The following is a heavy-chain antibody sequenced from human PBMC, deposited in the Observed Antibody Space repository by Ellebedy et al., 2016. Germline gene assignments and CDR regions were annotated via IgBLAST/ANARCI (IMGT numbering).Heavy chain of an antibody. D-gene: IGHD3-10*01. CDR3: AKNDGSGAVL. CDR1: GFTFSSYS. J-gene: IGHJ4*02. CDR2: ISGIGDNT. V-gene: IGHV3-23*01. Sequence: GGSLRLXXAASGFTFSSYSMNWVRQAPGKGLDWVSTISGIGDNTYYADSVKGRFTISRDNSKNTVYVQMSSLRADDTAVYYCAKNDGSGAVLWGQGTLVTVSS.